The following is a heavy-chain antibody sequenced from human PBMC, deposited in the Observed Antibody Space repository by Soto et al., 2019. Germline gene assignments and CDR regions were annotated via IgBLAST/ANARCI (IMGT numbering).Heavy chain of an antibody. CDR2: ITYSGSS. J-gene: IGHJ4*02. Sequence: SETLSLTCTVSGGSVSSGTYYWNWIRQPPGKGLEWIGYITYSGSSNYNPSLRSRVTMSLTTSKNQFALKLNSVTAADTAVYYCVRARDSGNLNRFGYWGQGTLVTVS. CDR1: GGSVSSGTYY. CDR3: VRARDSGNLNRFGY. D-gene: IGHD3-10*01. V-gene: IGHV4-61*01.